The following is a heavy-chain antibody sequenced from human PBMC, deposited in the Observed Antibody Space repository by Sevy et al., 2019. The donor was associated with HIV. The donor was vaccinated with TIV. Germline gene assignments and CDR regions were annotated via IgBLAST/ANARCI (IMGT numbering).Heavy chain of an antibody. CDR3: ARDQRGNDFWSGSSGYYYYGMDV. J-gene: IGHJ6*02. V-gene: IGHV4-59*01. D-gene: IGHD3-3*01. CDR1: GGSISSYY. Sequence: LPETLSLTCTVSGGSISSYYWSWIRQPPGKGLEWIGYIYYSGSTNYNPSLKSRVTISVDTSKNQFSLKLSSVTAADTAVYYCARDQRGNDFWSGSSGYYYYGMDVWGQGTTVTVSS. CDR2: IYYSGST.